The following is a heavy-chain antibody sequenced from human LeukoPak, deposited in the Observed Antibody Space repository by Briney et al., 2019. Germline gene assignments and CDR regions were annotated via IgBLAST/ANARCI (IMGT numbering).Heavy chain of an antibody. V-gene: IGHV1-69*13. CDR1: GGTFSSYA. D-gene: IGHD1-26*01. J-gene: IGHJ4*02. Sequence: SVQVSCQASGGTFSSYAISWVRQAPGQGLEWMGGIIPIFGTANYAQKFQGRVTITADESTSTAYMELSSLRSEDTAVYYCARGSVGATVNFDYWGQGTLVTVSS. CDR2: IIPIFGTA. CDR3: ARGSVGATVNFDY.